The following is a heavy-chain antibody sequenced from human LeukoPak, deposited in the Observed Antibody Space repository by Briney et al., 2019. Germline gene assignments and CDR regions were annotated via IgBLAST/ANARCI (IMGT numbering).Heavy chain of an antibody. Sequence: RPSETLSLTCAVYGGSFSGYYWSWIRQPPGKGLEWIGEINHSGSTNYNPSLKSRVTISVDTSKNQFSLKLSSVTAADTAVYYCARSSGIRGWLKFWYYGAKGPLVTFSS. CDR3: ARSSGIRGWLKFWYY. J-gene: IGHJ4*02. CDR2: INHSGST. D-gene: IGHD1-1*01. CDR1: GGSFSGYY. V-gene: IGHV4-34*01.